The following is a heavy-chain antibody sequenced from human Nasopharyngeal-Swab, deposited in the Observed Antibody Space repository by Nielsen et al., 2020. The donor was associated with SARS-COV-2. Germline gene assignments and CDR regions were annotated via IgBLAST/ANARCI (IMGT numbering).Heavy chain of an antibody. CDR3: ARDKSSTVTTFDY. J-gene: IGHJ4*02. CDR2: ITWNGGSI. Sequence: GGSLRLSCAASGFIFDDYAMNWVRQAPGKGLEWVSGITWNGGSIGYAESAKGRFTISRDSAKNSLYLQMNSLRAEDTALYYCARDKSSTVTTFDYWGQGTLVTVSS. V-gene: IGHV3-20*04. D-gene: IGHD4-17*01. CDR1: GFIFDDYA.